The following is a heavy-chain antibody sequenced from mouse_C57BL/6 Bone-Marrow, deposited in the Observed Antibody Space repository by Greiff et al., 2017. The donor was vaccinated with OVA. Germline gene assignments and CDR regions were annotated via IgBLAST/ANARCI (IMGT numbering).Heavy chain of an antibody. CDR3: AREGTVVDYYAMDY. CDR2: ILPGSGST. J-gene: IGHJ4*01. D-gene: IGHD1-1*01. CDR1: GYTFTGYW. Sequence: VKLVESGAELMKPGASVKLSCKATGYTFTGYWIEWVKQRPGHGLECIGEILPGSGSTNYNEKFKGKATFTADTSSNTAYMQLSSLTTEDSAIYYCAREGTVVDYYAMDYGGQGTAVTVSA. V-gene: IGHV1-9*01.